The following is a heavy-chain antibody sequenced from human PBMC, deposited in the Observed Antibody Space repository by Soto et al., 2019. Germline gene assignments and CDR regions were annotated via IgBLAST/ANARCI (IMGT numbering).Heavy chain of an antibody. CDR1: GGSFSGYY. D-gene: IGHD2-21*01. CDR3: ARYTYSSRPTYYYYYYMDV. CDR2: IYYSGST. V-gene: IGHV4-34*01. J-gene: IGHJ6*03. Sequence: PSETLSLTCAVYGGSFSGYYWSWIRQPPGKGLEWIGEIYYSGSTNYNPSLKSRATISVDTSKNQFSLKLSSVTAADTAVYYCARYTYSSRPTYYYYYYMDVWGKGTTVTVSS.